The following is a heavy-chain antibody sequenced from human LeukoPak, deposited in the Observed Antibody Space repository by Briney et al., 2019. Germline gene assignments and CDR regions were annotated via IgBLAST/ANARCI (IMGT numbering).Heavy chain of an antibody. CDR2: IYTSGST. J-gene: IGHJ3*02. Sequence: SETLSLTCTVSSGSLSGYYWSWIRQPAGKGLEWIGRIYTSGSTIYNPSLKSRVTISVDTSKNQFSLKLSSVTAADTAVYYCARTTIFGVVTPYAFDIWGQGTMVTVSS. V-gene: IGHV4-4*07. CDR1: SGSLSGYY. CDR3: ARTTIFGVVTPYAFDI. D-gene: IGHD3-3*01.